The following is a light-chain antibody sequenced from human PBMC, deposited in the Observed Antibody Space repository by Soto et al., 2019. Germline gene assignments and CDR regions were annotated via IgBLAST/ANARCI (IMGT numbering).Light chain of an antibody. CDR3: MCYAGGNNWV. V-gene: IGLV2-8*01. J-gene: IGLJ3*02. Sequence: QSALTQPASVSGSPGQSITISCTGSSSDVGGYKYVSWYQQHPGKAPKLMIYDVSNRPSGVSDRFSGSKSANTASLTVSGLQAEDEADYYCMCYAGGNNWVFGGGTKVTVL. CDR2: DVS. CDR1: SSDVGGYKY.